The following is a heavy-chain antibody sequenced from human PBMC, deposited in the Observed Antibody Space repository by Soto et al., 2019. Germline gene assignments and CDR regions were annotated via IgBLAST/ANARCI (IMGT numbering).Heavy chain of an antibody. D-gene: IGHD3-3*01. J-gene: IGHJ6*02. Sequence: PSETLSLTCTVSGGSISSSSYYWGWIRQPPGKGLEWIGSIYYSGSTYYNPSLKSRVTISVDTSKNQFSLKLSSVTAADTAVYYCANKRNQNYDFWSCYLYYYYGMAVWGQGTTVTVSS. CDR1: GGSISSSSYY. CDR2: IYYSGST. CDR3: ANKRNQNYDFWSCYLYYYYGMAV. V-gene: IGHV4-39*01.